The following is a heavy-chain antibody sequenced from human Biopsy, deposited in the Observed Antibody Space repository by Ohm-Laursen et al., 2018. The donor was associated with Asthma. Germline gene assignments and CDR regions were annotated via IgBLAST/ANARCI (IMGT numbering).Heavy chain of an antibody. Sequence: SVKVSCKTSGYTFNSAGITWGRQAPGQGLEWMGWISVYNGNTKVAQKLQDRVTMITDTSTSTAYMELRSLRSGDTAVYFCARAVDYSHYYGIDVWGQGTTVTVS. CDR1: GYTFNSAG. CDR2: ISVYNGNT. CDR3: ARAVDYSHYYGIDV. V-gene: IGHV1-18*01. J-gene: IGHJ6*02. D-gene: IGHD3-10*01.